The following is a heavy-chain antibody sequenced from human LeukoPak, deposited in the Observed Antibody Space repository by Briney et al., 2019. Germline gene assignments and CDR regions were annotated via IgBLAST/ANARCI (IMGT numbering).Heavy chain of an antibody. CDR2: FSCSGST. Sequence: SETLALTCSVSGGSISSCTYSWGWIRQPPGKGLEWIGGFSCSGSTNCDPSLKSRVSMSIDTSKSQFSLNLRSVTAADTAVYYCARYVPVRTGTTRASFDYWGQGTLVTVSS. CDR3: ARYVPVRTGTTRASFDY. CDR1: GGSISSCTYS. D-gene: IGHD1-1*01. V-gene: IGHV4-39*07. J-gene: IGHJ4*02.